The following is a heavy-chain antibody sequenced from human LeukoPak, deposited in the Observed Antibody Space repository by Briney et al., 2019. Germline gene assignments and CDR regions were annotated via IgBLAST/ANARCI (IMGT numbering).Heavy chain of an antibody. CDR2: IDPCDSYT. CDR1: GYSFTTYW. CDR3: ARQRITVTLGRNWFDP. Sequence: GESLKISCKCSGYSFTTYWSSWVRQMPGKGLEWMGRIDPCDSYTNYSPSFQGHVTISTDKSISTAYLQWSSLKASDTAMYYCARQRITVTLGRNWFDPWGQGTLVTVSS. J-gene: IGHJ5*02. V-gene: IGHV5-10-1*01. D-gene: IGHD1-7*01.